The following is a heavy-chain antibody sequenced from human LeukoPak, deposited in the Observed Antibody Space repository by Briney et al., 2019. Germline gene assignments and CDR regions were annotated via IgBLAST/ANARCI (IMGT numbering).Heavy chain of an antibody. CDR1: GGSISSGSYY. V-gene: IGHV4-61*02. J-gene: IGHJ5*02. D-gene: IGHD6-6*01. CDR2: IYTSGST. CDR3: ARGLFTPGKARRSSYAPFDP. Sequence: SETLSLTCTVSGGSISSGSYYWSWIRQPAGKGLEWIGRIYTSGSTNYNPSLKSRVTISVHTSKHQFSLKLSSVTAADTAVYYCARGLFTPGKARRSSYAPFDPWGQGTLVTSAS.